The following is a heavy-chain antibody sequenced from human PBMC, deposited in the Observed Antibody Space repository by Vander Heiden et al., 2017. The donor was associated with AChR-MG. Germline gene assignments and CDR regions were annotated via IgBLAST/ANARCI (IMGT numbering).Heavy chain of an antibody. J-gene: IGHJ5*02. CDR1: SDSISGYY. Sequence: QVQLQESCPGLVKPSETLSLTCRVASDSISGYYWSWVRQPAGKGLEWIGRIYPIGSTNSNPSLKSRVTMSVDTSKNQVFLNLRSVTAADTAVYYCARGGGDWNSGLWFDPWGQGTLVTVSS. CDR2: IYPIGST. CDR3: ARGGGDWNSGLWFDP. D-gene: IGHD1-7*01. V-gene: IGHV4-4*07.